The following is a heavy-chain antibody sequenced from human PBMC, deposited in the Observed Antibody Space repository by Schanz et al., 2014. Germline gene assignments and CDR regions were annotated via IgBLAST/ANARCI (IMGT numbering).Heavy chain of an antibody. Sequence: EVQLVESGGNLVQPGGSLRLSCVASGFTFSSHSMNWVRQAPGQGLEWLSYISGSGNTIYYADSVKGRFTISRDNAKNSLSLQMDRLRDEATDVYYCARRYSGRYCFDYWGQGTLVAVSS. CDR3: ARRYSGRYCFDY. J-gene: IGHJ4*02. CDR2: ISGSGNTI. V-gene: IGHV3-48*02. D-gene: IGHD1-26*01. CDR1: GFTFSSHS.